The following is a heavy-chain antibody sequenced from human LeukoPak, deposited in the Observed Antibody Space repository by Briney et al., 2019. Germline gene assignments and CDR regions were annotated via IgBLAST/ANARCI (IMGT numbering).Heavy chain of an antibody. D-gene: IGHD4-17*01. J-gene: IGHJ3*02. Sequence: GGSLRLSRAASGFTVSSNYMSWVRQAPGKGLEWVSVIYSDGSTYYADSVKGRFTISRDNSKNTLYLQMNSLRAEDTAVYYCARVGLRDAFDIWGQGTMVTVSS. CDR3: ARVGLRDAFDI. V-gene: IGHV3-53*01. CDR1: GFTVSSNY. CDR2: IYSDGST.